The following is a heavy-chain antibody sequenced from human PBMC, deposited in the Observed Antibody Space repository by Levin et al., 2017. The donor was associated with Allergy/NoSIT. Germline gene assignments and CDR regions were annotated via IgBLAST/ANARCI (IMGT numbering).Heavy chain of an antibody. CDR1: GFTFSSYW. CDR3: VSSSWYFPSDY. CDR2: INSDGSST. Sequence: GGSLRLSCAASGFTFSSYWMHWVRQAPGKGLVWVSRINSDGSSTSYADSVKGRFTISRDNAKNTLYLQMNSLRAEDTAVYYCVSSSWYFPSDYWGQGTLVTVSS. V-gene: IGHV3-74*01. D-gene: IGHD6-13*01. J-gene: IGHJ4*02.